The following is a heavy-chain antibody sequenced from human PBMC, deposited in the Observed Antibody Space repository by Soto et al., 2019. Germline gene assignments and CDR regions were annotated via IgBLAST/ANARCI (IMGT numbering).Heavy chain of an antibody. V-gene: IGHV4-59*01. CDR3: ARRYGAAFDY. J-gene: IGHJ4*02. Sequence: QVQLQESGPGLVKPSETLSLTCTVSGGSISSYYWSWIRQPPGRGLEWIGYIYYIGNTNYNPSLKSRVIISVDTSKNQFSLKLSSVTAADTAVYYCARRYGAAFDYWGQGTLVTVSS. CDR2: IYYIGNT. CDR1: GGSISSYY. D-gene: IGHD2-15*01.